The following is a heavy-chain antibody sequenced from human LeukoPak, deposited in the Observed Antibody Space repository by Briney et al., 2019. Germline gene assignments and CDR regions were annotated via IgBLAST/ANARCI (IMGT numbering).Heavy chain of an antibody. CDR1: GGSISSSSYY. Sequence: SETLSLTCTVSGGSISSSSYYWGWIRQPPGKGLEWIGSIYYSGSTYYNPSLKSRVTISVDTSKNQFSLKLSSVTAADTAVYYCARHDWSGYPGRAFDYWGQGTLVTVSS. CDR3: ARHDWSGYPGRAFDY. D-gene: IGHD3-3*01. CDR2: IYYSGST. V-gene: IGHV4-39*01. J-gene: IGHJ4*02.